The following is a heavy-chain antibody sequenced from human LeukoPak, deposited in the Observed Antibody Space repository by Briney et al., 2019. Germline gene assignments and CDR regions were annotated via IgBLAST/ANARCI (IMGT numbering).Heavy chain of an antibody. CDR1: GGTFSSYT. CDR2: IIPILGIA. Sequence: GASVKVTCKASGGTFSSYTISWVRQAPGQGLEWMGRIIPILGIANYAQKFQGRVTITADKSTRTAYMELSSLRSEDTAVGCCARAVAGTGYFDYWGQGTLVTVSS. D-gene: IGHD6-19*01. V-gene: IGHV1-69*02. J-gene: IGHJ4*02. CDR3: ARAVAGTGYFDY.